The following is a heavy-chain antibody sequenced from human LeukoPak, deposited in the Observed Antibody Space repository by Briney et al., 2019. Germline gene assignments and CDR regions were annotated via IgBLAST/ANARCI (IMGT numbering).Heavy chain of an antibody. CDR1: GGSISSHY. CDR2: IYYSGST. J-gene: IGHJ4*02. V-gene: IGHV4-59*11. D-gene: IGHD5-24*01. Sequence: SETLSLTCTVSGGSISSHYWSWLRQPPGKGLEWIGYIYYSGSTNYNPSLKSRVTISVDTSKNQFSLKLSSVTAADTAVYYCASLSDGYNVDYWGQGTLVTVSS. CDR3: ASLSDGYNVDY.